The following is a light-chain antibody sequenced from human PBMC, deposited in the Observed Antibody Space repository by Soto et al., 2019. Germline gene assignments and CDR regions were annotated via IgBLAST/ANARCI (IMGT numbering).Light chain of an antibody. Sequence: DLQLTQSPSLLSASVGDRVTITCRASEDITNSLAWYHQKPGKTPKFLISTVSTLQSGVRSRFSGSGSGTEFTLTISGLQPEDFATYYCQQFKSYPITFGQGTRL. CDR2: TVS. CDR3: QQFKSYPIT. CDR1: EDITNS. J-gene: IGKJ5*01. V-gene: IGKV1-9*01.